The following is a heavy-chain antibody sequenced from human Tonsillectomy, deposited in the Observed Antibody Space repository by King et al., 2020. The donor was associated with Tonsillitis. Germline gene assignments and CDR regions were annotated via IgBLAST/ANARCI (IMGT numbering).Heavy chain of an antibody. D-gene: IGHD3-3*01. Sequence: QLQESGPGLVKPSETLSLTCTVSGGSISSYYWSWIRQPPGKGLEWIGYIYNSGGTNYTPSLKSRVTLSVDTSKNQFSLQLSSVTAADTAVYYCASYYDFWSGYPYWGQGTLVTVSS. CDR2: IYNSGGT. J-gene: IGHJ4*02. CDR3: ASYYDFWSGYPY. V-gene: IGHV4-59*01. CDR1: GGSISSYY.